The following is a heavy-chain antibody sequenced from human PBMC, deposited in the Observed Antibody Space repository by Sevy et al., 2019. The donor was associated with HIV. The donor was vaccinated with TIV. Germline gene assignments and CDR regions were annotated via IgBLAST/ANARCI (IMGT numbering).Heavy chain of an antibody. V-gene: IGHV3-33*01. J-gene: IGHJ6*02. CDR2: IWYDGSNK. CDR3: AGRARINGPPGDGFDV. Sequence: GGSLRLSCAASGFTFSSYGMHWVRQAPGKGLEWVAVIWYDGSNKYYADSVKGRFTISRDNSKNTLYLQMNSLRAEDTAGDYCAGRARINGPPGDGFDVWGPGTTGTVSS. CDR1: GFTFSSYG. D-gene: IGHD6-6*01.